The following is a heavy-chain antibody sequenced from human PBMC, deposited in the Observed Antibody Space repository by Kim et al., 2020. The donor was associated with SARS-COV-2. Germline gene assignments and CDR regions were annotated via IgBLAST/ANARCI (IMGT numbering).Heavy chain of an antibody. CDR3: TRLDAPDI. J-gene: IGHJ3*02. CDR1: GFSFSTYT. D-gene: IGHD1-1*01. V-gene: IGHV3-21*01. CDR2: ISSTGDYI. Sequence: GGSLRLSCSASGFSFSTYTMNWVRQAPGKGLEWVSSISSTGDYIYNADSVKGRFTISRDNAKNSLYLQMNSLRAEDTAVYYCTRLDAPDIWGQGTMVTVSS.